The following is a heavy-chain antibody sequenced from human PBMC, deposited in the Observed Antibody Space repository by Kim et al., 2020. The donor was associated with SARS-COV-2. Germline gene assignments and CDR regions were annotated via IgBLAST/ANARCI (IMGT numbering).Heavy chain of an antibody. V-gene: IGHV1-2*02. J-gene: IGHJ6*02. CDR2: INPNTGST. Sequence: ASVKVSCKTYGEPITGHYMQWVRQAPGQGLEWMGWINPNTGSTKYAQKFRGRVTMTRDTSIDTAYMDLSSLRSDDTAVYYCARAYCNGDCGVRIYFYYGMDVWGQGTTVTVSS. CDR1: GEPITGHY. CDR3: ARAYCNGDCGVRIYFYYGMDV. D-gene: IGHD2-21*01.